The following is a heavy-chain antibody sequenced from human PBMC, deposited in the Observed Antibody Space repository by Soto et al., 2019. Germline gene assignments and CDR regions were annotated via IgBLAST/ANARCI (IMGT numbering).Heavy chain of an antibody. V-gene: IGHV3-23*01. CDR2: ISGSGGST. Sequence: GGSLRLSCAASGFTFSSYAMSWVRQAPGKGLEWVSAISGSGGSTYYADSVKGRFTISRDNSKNTLYLQMNSLRAEDTAVYYCAKFRGSGFLFGYGMDVWGQGTTVTVSS. J-gene: IGHJ6*02. D-gene: IGHD3-10*01. CDR1: GFTFSSYA. CDR3: AKFRGSGFLFGYGMDV.